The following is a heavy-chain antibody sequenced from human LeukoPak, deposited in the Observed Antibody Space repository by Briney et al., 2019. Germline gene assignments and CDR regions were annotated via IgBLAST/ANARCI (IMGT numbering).Heavy chain of an antibody. Sequence: SETLSLTCTVSGGSISSYYWSWIRQPPGKGLEWIGYIYYSGSTNYNPSLKSRVTISVDTSKNQFSLKLSSVTAADTAVYYCARFTNGDYDPYFDYWGQGTLVTVSS. D-gene: IGHD4-17*01. CDR2: IYYSGST. CDR1: GGSISSYY. J-gene: IGHJ4*02. CDR3: ARFTNGDYDPYFDY. V-gene: IGHV4-59*08.